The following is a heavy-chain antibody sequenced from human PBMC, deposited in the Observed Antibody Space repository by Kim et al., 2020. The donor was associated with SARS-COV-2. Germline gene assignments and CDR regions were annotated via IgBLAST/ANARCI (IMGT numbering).Heavy chain of an antibody. CDR2: IYYSGST. CDR1: GASISRSSYY. J-gene: IGHJ4*02. D-gene: IGHD1-26*01. Sequence: SETLSLTCTVSGASISRSSYYWGWIRQPPGKGLEWIGNIYYSGSTYYNPSLKSRVTISVDTSKNQFSLKLSSVTAADTAVYYCARRMEATSLRDYWGQGTLVTVSS. V-gene: IGHV4-39*01. CDR3: ARRMEATSLRDY.